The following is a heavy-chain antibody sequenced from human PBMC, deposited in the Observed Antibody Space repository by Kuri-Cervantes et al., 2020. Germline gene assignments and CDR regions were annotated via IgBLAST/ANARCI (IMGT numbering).Heavy chain of an antibody. CDR1: GFTFSRYH. J-gene: IGHJ6*02. CDR3: AKILAEVENYWYGLDV. V-gene: IGHV3-23*01. CDR2: ISNSGAHT. Sequence: GGSLRLSCVASGFTFSRYHMDWVRQAPGKGLESISSISNSGAHTYYADSVKGRFTISRDNSKNTVYLQMNSLRVEDTAQYYCAKILAEVENYWYGLDVWGQGTTVTVSS. D-gene: IGHD2-8*02.